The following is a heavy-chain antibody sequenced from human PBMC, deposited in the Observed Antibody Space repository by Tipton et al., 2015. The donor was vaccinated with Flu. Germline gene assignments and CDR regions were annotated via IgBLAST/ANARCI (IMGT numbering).Heavy chain of an antibody. CDR1: GGSFSGYF. V-gene: IGHV4-34*01. CDR2: IHRSGNS. CDR3: ARRDYSNYVSEPKNWFDP. Sequence: LRLSCSVSGGSFSGYFWGWIRQPPGKGLEWIGNIHRSGNSYHNPPLRSRVTMSVDTSKNQFSLKLTSVTAADTAVYYCARRDYSNYVSEPKNWFDPWGRGTLVTVSS. D-gene: IGHD4-11*01. J-gene: IGHJ5*02.